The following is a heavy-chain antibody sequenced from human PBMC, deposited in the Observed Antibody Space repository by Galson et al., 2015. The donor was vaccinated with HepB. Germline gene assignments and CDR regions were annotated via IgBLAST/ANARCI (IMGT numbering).Heavy chain of an antibody. Sequence: SLRLSCAASGFTFRSYWMSWVRRAPGKGLEWVANIKQDGSETYYVDSVKGRFTISRDNAGNSLYLQINSLRGEDTAIYYCTRGQTTSEYWGQGTLVTVSS. CDR1: GFTFRSYW. J-gene: IGHJ4*02. D-gene: IGHD1-14*01. CDR3: TRGQTTSEY. CDR2: IKQDGSET. V-gene: IGHV3-7*01.